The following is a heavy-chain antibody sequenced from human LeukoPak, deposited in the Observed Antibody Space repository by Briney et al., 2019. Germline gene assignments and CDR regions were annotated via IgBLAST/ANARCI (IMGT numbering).Heavy chain of an antibody. CDR3: ARDSMYSVSWSDHHHYGMDV. J-gene: IGHJ6*02. Sequence: GGSLRLSCAASGFTFSSYAMSWVRQAPGKGLEWVSSISYTSSYIYYADSVKGRFTISRDNAKNSLYLQMNGLRAEDAALCYCARDSMYSVSWSDHHHYGMDVWGQGTTVTVSS. V-gene: IGHV3-21*01. D-gene: IGHD6-13*01. CDR1: GFTFSSYA. CDR2: ISYTSSYI.